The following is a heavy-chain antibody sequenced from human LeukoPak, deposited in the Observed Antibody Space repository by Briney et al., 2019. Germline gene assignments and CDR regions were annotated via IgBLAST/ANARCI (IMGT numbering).Heavy chain of an antibody. D-gene: IGHD4-17*01. Sequence: ESGPTLVNPTQTLTLTCTFSGFSLGTSGMCVSWIRQPPGKALEWLARIDWDDDKYYSTSLQTRLTISKGTSKNQVVLTMTNMDPVDTATYYCARAFPTVTTFDYWGQGTLVIVSS. V-gene: IGHV2-70*11. CDR2: IDWDDDK. CDR3: ARAFPTVTTFDY. J-gene: IGHJ4*02. CDR1: GFSLGTSGMC.